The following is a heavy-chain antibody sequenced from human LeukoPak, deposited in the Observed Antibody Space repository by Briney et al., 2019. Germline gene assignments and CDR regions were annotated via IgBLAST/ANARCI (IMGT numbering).Heavy chain of an antibody. D-gene: IGHD6-19*01. CDR3: ARGYSSGWPYYYYYMDV. V-gene: IGHV4-39*07. CDR2: IYYSGST. Sequence: SETLSLTCTVSGGSISSSSYYWGWIRQPPGKGLEWIGSIYYSGSTYYNPSLKSRVTISVDMSKNQFSLKLSSVTAADTAVYYCARGYSSGWPYYYYYMDVWGKGTTVTVSS. J-gene: IGHJ6*03. CDR1: GGSISSSSYY.